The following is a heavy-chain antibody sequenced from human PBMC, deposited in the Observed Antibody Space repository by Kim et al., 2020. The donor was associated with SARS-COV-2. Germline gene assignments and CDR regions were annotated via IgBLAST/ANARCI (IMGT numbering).Heavy chain of an antibody. CDR3: ARSRYYDILTGYYPFDY. CDR2: IYYSGST. D-gene: IGHD3-9*01. CDR1: GGSISSGGYY. J-gene: IGHJ4*02. Sequence: SETLSLTCTVSGGSISSGGYYWSWIRQHPGKGLEWIGYIYYSGSTYYNPSLKSRVTISVDTSKNQFSLKLSSVTAADTAVYYCARSRYYDILTGYYPFDYWGQGTLVTVSS. V-gene: IGHV4-31*03.